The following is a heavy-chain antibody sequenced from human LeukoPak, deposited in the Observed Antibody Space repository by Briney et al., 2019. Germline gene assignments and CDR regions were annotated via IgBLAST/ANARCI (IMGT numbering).Heavy chain of an antibody. CDR2: INAGNGNT. Sequence: ASVKVSCKASGYTFTSYAMHWVRQAPGQRLEWMGWINAGNGNTKYSQKFQGRVTITRDTSASTAYMELSSLRSEDTAVYYCARTRYYDSSGYYTMGIDYWGQGTLVTVSS. CDR1: GYTFTSYA. J-gene: IGHJ4*02. CDR3: ARTRYYDSSGYYTMGIDY. V-gene: IGHV1-3*01. D-gene: IGHD3-22*01.